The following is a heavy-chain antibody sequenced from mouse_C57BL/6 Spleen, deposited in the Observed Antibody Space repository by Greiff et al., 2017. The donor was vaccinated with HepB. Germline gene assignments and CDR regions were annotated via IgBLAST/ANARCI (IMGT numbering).Heavy chain of an antibody. Sequence: EVQGVESGGGLVQPGGSLKLSCAASGFTFSDYYMYWVRQTPEKRLEWVAYISNGGGSTYYPDTVKGRFTISRDNAKNTLYLQMSRLKSEDTAMYYCAWGFAYWGQGTLVTVSA. CDR3: AWGFAY. CDR2: ISNGGGST. J-gene: IGHJ3*01. CDR1: GFTFSDYY. V-gene: IGHV5-12*01.